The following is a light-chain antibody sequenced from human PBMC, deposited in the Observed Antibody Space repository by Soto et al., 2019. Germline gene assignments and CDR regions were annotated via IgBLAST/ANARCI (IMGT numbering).Light chain of an antibody. J-gene: IGLJ2*01. CDR1: SSNIGSNY. CDR3: AAWDDSLSGQV. Sequence: QSVLTQPPSASXTPGQRVTISCSGSSSNIGSNYVYWYQQLPGTAPKLLIYSNNQRPSGVPDRFSGSKSGTSASLAISGLRSEDEADYYCAAWDDSLSGQVFGGGTKLTVL. CDR2: SNN. V-gene: IGLV1-47*02.